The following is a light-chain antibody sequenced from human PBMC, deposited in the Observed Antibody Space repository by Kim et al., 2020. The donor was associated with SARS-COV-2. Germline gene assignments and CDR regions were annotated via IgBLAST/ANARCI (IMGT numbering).Light chain of an antibody. CDR3: CSYEGTVV. CDR2: EVN. V-gene: IGLV2-23*02. J-gene: IGLJ2*01. Sequence: QSALTQPASVSGSPGQSITISCTGATSDVVSWYQHHPGEAPKLIIFEVNKRPSQISTRFSGSKSGNMASLTIAGLQAEDEANYYCCSYEGTVVFGGG. CDR1: TSDV.